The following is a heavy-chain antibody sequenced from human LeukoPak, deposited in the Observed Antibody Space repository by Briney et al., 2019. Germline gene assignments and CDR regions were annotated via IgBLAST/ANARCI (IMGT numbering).Heavy chain of an antibody. CDR1: GGTFSSYA. V-gene: IGHV1-18*01. Sequence: ASVKVSCKASGGTFSSYAITWVRQAPGQGLEWMGWISRYSGHTNYARKVQGRVTVTTDTSTTTAYMELRSLTSDDTAVYYCATRAFMIREVIVTFDWFDPWGQGTLVTVSS. CDR2: ISRYSGHT. CDR3: ATRAFMIREVIVTFDWFDP. D-gene: IGHD3-10*01. J-gene: IGHJ5*02.